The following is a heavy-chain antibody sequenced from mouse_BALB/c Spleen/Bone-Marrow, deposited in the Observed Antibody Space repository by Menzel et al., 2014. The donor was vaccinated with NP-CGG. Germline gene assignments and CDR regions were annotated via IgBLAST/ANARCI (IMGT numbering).Heavy chain of an antibody. CDR1: GDSITSGY. CDR2: ISYSGST. V-gene: IGHV3-8*02. CDR3: AISAVVSSDY. Sequence: EVQRGESGPSLVKPSQTLSLTCSVTGDSITSGYWNWIRKFLGNKLEYMGYISYSGSTYYNPSLKNRISNTRDTSKNLYYLQLNSVPTEDTATYYCAISAVVSSDYWGQGTSVTVSS. D-gene: IGHD1-1*01. J-gene: IGHJ4*01.